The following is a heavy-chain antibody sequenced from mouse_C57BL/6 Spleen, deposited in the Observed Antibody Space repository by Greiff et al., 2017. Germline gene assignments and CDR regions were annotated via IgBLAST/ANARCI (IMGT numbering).Heavy chain of an antibody. CDR1: GFNIKDYY. V-gene: IGHV14-2*01. J-gene: IGHJ3*01. CDR2: IDPEDGET. Sequence: EVQLQQSGAELVQPGASVKLSCTASGFNIKDYYMHWVKQRTEQGLEWIGRIDPEDGETKYAPKLQGKATITADTTSNTADLQLRSLASADTAGYYCARGWFAYWGQGTLVTVSA. CDR3: ARGWFAY.